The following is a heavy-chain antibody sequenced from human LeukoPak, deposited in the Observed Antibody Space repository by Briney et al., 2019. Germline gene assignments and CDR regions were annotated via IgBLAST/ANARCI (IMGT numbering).Heavy chain of an antibody. D-gene: IGHD1-26*01. CDR2: INPKTGVT. Sequence: GASVKVSYKASGYTFTDYYLQWVRQAPGHGLEWMGWINPKTGVTKYAQNFQGRVTMTRDTSISTAYMEVSRLRSDDTAVFYCARDLAMYSPDLDYWGQGTLVTVSS. V-gene: IGHV1-2*02. J-gene: IGHJ4*02. CDR1: GYTFTDYY. CDR3: ARDLAMYSPDLDY.